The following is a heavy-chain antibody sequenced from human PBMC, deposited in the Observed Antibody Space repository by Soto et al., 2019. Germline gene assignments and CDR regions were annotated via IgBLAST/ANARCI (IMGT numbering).Heavy chain of an antibody. Sequence: QVQLVQSGAEVKKPGSSVKVSCKASGGTFSSYTISWVRQAPRQGLEWMGRTIPILGIANYAQKFQGRVTITADKSTSTAYMELSSLRSEDTAVYYCARLGGLDWFDPWGQGTLVTVSS. CDR3: ARLGGLDWFDP. D-gene: IGHD3-16*01. J-gene: IGHJ5*02. CDR2: TIPILGIA. V-gene: IGHV1-69*02. CDR1: GGTFSSYT.